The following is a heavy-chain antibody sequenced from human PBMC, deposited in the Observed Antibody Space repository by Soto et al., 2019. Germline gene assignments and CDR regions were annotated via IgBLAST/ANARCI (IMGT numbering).Heavy chain of an antibody. CDR3: ARVVPGAEAWFGP. CDR1: GGTFSSNS. V-gene: IGHV1-69*06. CDR2: IIPIFGSP. D-gene: IGHD2-2*01. Sequence: SVKDSCKAAGGTFSSNSISWLLQATGQGLEWMRGIIPIFGSPNYAKKFQGRVSMTADTSTTTAYMELRSLRSDDTAVYYCARVVPGAEAWFGPWGQGTLVTVSS. J-gene: IGHJ5*02.